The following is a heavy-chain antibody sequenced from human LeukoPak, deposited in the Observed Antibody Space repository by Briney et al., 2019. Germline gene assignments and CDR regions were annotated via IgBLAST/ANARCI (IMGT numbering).Heavy chain of an antibody. D-gene: IGHD3-3*01. CDR1: GGSISSYY. CDR2: IYYSGST. V-gene: IGHV4-59*08. J-gene: IGHJ5*02. Sequence: PSETLSLTCTVSGGSISSYYWSWIRQPPGKGLEWIGYIYYSGSTYYNPSLKSRVTISVDTSKNQFSLKLSSVTAADTAVYYCASNYYDFWSGYYTLKYNWFDPWGRGTLVTVSS. CDR3: ASNYYDFWSGYYTLKYNWFDP.